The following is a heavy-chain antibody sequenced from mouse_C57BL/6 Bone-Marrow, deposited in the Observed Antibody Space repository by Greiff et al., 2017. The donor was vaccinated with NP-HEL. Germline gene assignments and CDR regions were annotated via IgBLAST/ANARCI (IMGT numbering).Heavy chain of an antibody. CDR1: GFSLSTSGMG. J-gene: IGHJ3*01. CDR2: IYWDDDK. CDR3: ARRAEGDGPYGGFAY. D-gene: IGHD1-1*01. V-gene: IGHV8-12*01. Sequence: QVTLKESGPGILQSSQTLSLTCSFPGFSLSTSGMGVSWIRQPSGKGLEWLAHIYWDDDKRYNPSLKSRLTISKDTSRNQVFLKITSVDTADTATYYCARRAEGDGPYGGFAYWGQGTLVTVSA.